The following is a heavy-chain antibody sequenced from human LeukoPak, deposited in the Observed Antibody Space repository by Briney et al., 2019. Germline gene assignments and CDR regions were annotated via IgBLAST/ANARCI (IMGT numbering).Heavy chain of an antibody. CDR3: ARATSGYSSSSFDY. CDR2: TDSGGTT. J-gene: IGHJ4*02. CDR1: GFTVSTNH. Sequence: GGSLRLSCAASGFTVSTNHISWVRQAPGKGLEWVSITDSGGTTYYADSVKGRFTISRDNSKNTLYLQMNSLRAEDTAVYYCARATSGYSSSSFDYWGQGTLVTVSS. V-gene: IGHV3-53*01. D-gene: IGHD6-6*01.